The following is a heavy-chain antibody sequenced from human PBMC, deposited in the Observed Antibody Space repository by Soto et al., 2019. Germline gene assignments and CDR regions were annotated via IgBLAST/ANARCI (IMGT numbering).Heavy chain of an antibody. D-gene: IGHD3-3*01. CDR1: GFTFSSYA. J-gene: IGHJ4*02. V-gene: IGHV3-23*01. CDR2: IIGSGGIT. Sequence: GGSLRLSCAASGFTFSSYAMSWVRQAPGKGLECVSVIIGSGGITYYADSVKGRFTISRDNSKNTLYLQMNSLRAEDTAVYYCAKDPEYDFWSGYPIGPYYWGQGTLVTVSS. CDR3: AKDPEYDFWSGYPIGPYY.